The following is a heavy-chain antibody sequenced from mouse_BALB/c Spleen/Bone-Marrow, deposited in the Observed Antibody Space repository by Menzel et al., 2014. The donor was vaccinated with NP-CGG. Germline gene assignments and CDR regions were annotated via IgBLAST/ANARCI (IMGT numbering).Heavy chain of an antibody. CDR1: GFNIKDTH. J-gene: IGHJ3*01. CDR3: ASYDGSRFAY. D-gene: IGHD2-3*01. CDR2: FDPTNGNP. Sequence: EVQGVESGAELVKPGTSVKLSCTASGFNIKDTHLHWVQQRPEQGLEWIGRFDPTNGNPKYDPKFQGKATITVDTSSNTAYLQLSSLTSEDTAVYYCASYDGSRFAYWAKGLWSLSLQ. V-gene: IGHV14-3*02.